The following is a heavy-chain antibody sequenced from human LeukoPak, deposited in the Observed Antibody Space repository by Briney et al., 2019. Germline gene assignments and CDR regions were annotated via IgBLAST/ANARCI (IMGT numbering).Heavy chain of an antibody. D-gene: IGHD3-22*01. CDR3: ARDLSGYFYY. Sequence: ASVKVSCKASGYTFTSYDINWVRQATGQGLEWMGWMNPNSGNTGYAQKFQGRVTMTRNTSTSTAYMELRSLRSDDTAVYYCARDLSGYFYYWGQGTLVTVSS. CDR2: MNPNSGNT. CDR1: GYTFTSYD. J-gene: IGHJ4*02. V-gene: IGHV1-8*01.